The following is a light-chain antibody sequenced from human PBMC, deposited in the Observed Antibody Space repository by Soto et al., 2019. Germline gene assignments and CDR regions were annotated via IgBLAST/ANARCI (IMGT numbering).Light chain of an antibody. CDR1: QSVSSY. V-gene: IGKV3-11*01. CDR2: DAS. CDR3: QQYNTWPRT. J-gene: IGKJ1*01. Sequence: EIVLTQSPATLSLSPGERATLSCRASQSVSSYLAWYQQKPCQAPRLLIYDASNRATGIPARFSGSGSGTDFTLTISSLEPEDFAVYYCQQYNTWPRTFGQGTKVDIK.